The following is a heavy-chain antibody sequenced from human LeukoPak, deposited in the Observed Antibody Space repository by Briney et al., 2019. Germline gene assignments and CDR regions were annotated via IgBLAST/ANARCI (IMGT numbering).Heavy chain of an antibody. CDR2: IYYSGST. CDR3: ATTNIAYCGGDCFNDAFDI. Sequence: SETLSLTCTVSGGSISSSSYYWGWIRQPPGKGLEWIGSIYYSGSTNYNPSLKSRVTISVDTSKNQFSLKLSSVTAADTAVYYCATTNIAYCGGDCFNDAFDIWGQGTMVTVSS. V-gene: IGHV4-39*07. CDR1: GGSISSSSYY. D-gene: IGHD2-21*02. J-gene: IGHJ3*02.